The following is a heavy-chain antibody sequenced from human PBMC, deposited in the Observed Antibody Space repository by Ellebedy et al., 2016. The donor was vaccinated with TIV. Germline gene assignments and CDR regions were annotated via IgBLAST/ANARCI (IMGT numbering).Heavy chain of an antibody. CDR1: NYSISSGYY. CDR3: VRSGFSTFDFDS. D-gene: IGHD6-13*01. V-gene: IGHV4-38-2*02. J-gene: IGHJ4*02. Sequence: GSLRLSCTVSNYSISSGYYWGWIRQPPGKGLEWIGSVYHFESSDHNYYKPSLKSRVAISADTSKNHFSLKVTSATAADTAVYYCVRSGFSTFDFDSWGQGIPVTVSS. CDR2: VYHFESSDHN.